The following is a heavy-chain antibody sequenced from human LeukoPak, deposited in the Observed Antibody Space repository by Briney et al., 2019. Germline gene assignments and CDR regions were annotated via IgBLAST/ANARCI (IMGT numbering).Heavy chain of an antibody. CDR3: ARDDVHAFDY. Sequence: PSETLSLTCTVSGGSISSYYWSWIRQPPGKGLEWIGYIYSSGSTNYNPSLKSRVTISVDTSKNQFSLKLSSVTAADTAVYYCARDDVHAFDYWGQGTLVTVSS. D-gene: IGHD6-6*01. CDR2: IYSSGST. V-gene: IGHV4-59*12. CDR1: GGSISSYY. J-gene: IGHJ4*02.